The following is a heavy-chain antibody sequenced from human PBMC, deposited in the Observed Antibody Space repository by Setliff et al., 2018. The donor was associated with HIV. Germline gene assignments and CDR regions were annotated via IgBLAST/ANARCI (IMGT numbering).Heavy chain of an antibody. V-gene: IGHV3-7*01. CDR2: ISPDGSRN. Sequence: PGGSLRLSCEASGFTFSDFWMHWVRQAPGKGLEWVASISPDGSRNYCVGSVKGRFTASRDNAKSSLYLQMNSLTAEDTAVYYCARDRLESLWFGDLHYMDVWGKGTTVTVSS. CDR1: GFTFSDFW. CDR3: ARDRLESLWFGDLHYMDV. D-gene: IGHD3-10*01. J-gene: IGHJ6*03.